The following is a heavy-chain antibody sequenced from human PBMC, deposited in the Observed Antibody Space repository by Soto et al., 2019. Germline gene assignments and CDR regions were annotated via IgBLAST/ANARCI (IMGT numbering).Heavy chain of an antibody. Sequence: SLRLSCAASGFTFGDYAMQWVRQAPGKALEWVSAISWNSGSIDYADSAKGRFTISRDNAKNSLYLQMNSLRAEDTALYYCAKSHTTSGWYVATDYWGQGTRVTV. D-gene: IGHD6-19*01. CDR1: GFTFGDYA. J-gene: IGHJ4*02. CDR3: AKSHTTSGWYVATDY. CDR2: ISWNSGSI. V-gene: IGHV3-9*01.